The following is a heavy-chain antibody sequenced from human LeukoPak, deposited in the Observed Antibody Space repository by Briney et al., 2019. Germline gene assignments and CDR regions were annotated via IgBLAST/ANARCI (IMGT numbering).Heavy chain of an antibody. CDR1: GFTFSSCA. D-gene: IGHD2-2*01. CDR2: ISYDGSNK. J-gene: IGHJ4*02. V-gene: IGHV3-30*04. Sequence: PGGSLRLSCAASGFTFSSCAMHWVRQAPGKGLEWVAVISYDGSNKYYADSVKGRFTISRDNSKNTLYLQMNSLRAEDTAVYYCARGGVVPAAPDYWGQGTLVTVSS. CDR3: ARGGVVPAAPDY.